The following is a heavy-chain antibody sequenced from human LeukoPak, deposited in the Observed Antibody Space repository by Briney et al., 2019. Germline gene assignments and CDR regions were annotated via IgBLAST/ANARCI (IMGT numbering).Heavy chain of an antibody. CDR2: INHSGST. CDR3: ARVRGYYYGSGSYYFDY. V-gene: IGHV4-34*01. J-gene: IGHJ4*02. Sequence: SETLSLTCTVSGGSVSRGGYYWSWIRQPPGKGLEWIGEINHSGSTNYNPSLKSRVTISVDTSKNQFSLKLSSVTAADTAVYYCARVRGYYYGSGSYYFDYWGQGTLVTVSS. D-gene: IGHD3-10*01. CDR1: GGSVSRGGYY.